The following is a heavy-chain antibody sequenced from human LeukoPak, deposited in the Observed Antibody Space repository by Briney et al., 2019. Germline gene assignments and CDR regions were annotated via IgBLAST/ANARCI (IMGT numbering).Heavy chain of an antibody. Sequence: PGGSLRLSCAASGFTFSDYYMSWIRQPPGKGLEWIGEINHSGSTNYNPSLKSRVTISVDTSKNQFSLKLSSVTAADTAVYYCARVKGGRGFDPWGQGTLVTVSS. J-gene: IGHJ5*02. V-gene: IGHV4-34*01. CDR1: GFTFSDYY. CDR2: INHSGST. CDR3: ARVKGGRGFDP.